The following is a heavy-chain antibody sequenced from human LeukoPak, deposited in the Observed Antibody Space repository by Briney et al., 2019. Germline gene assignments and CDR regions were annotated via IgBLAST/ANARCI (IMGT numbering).Heavy chain of an antibody. CDR3: ARTDYGDYASYFDY. CDR2: ISYDGSNK. Sequence: GGSLRLSCAASGFTFSSYGMHWVRQAPGKGLEWVAVISYDGSNKYYADSVKGRFTISRDNSKNTLYLQMNSLRAEDTAVYYCARTDYGDYASYFDYWGQGTLVTVSS. D-gene: IGHD4-17*01. J-gene: IGHJ4*02. CDR1: GFTFSSYG. V-gene: IGHV3-30*03.